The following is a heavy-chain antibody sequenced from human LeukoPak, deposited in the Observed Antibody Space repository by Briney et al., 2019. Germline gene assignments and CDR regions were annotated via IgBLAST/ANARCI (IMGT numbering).Heavy chain of an antibody. J-gene: IGHJ3*02. Sequence: PSETLSLTCAVYGGSFSGYYWSWIRQPPGKGLEWIGEINHSGSTNYNPSLKSRVTISVDTSKNQFSLKLSSVTAADTAVYYCARGSGGFPPFFDIGGKGKRVT. CDR1: GGSFSGYY. V-gene: IGHV4-34*01. CDR2: INHSGST. D-gene: IGHD3-10*01. CDR3: ARGSGGFPPFFDI.